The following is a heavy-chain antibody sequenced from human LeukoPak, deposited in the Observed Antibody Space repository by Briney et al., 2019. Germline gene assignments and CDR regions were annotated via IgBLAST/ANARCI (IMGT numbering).Heavy chain of an antibody. D-gene: IGHD5-18*01. V-gene: IGHV3-48*01. CDR3: ARAGLPGYCYYMDV. CDR2: ITSSSSTM. CDR1: GFTFSSYS. J-gene: IGHJ6*03. Sequence: GGSLRLSCAASGFTFSSYSMSWVRQAPGKGLEWVSYITSSSSTMYYADSVKGRFTIFRDNAKNSLYLQMNSLRAEDTAIYYCARAGLPGYCYYMDVWGKGATVTVSS.